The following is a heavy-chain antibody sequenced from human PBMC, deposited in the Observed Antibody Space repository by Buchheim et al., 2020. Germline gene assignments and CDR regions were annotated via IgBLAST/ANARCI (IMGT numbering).Heavy chain of an antibody. D-gene: IGHD6-6*01. Sequence: EEELVQSGGGLLQPGGSLRLSCAASGFTLSNYWMSWVRQAPGKGLEWLANINQDGGDRYYVDSVKGRFIIFRDNAKSSLFLQMNSLRAEDTAVYYCARGGGKYSYSGYYYYYGMDVWGQGTT. CDR1: GFTLSNYW. V-gene: IGHV3-7*01. CDR3: ARGGGKYSYSGYYYYYGMDV. CDR2: INQDGGDR. J-gene: IGHJ6*02.